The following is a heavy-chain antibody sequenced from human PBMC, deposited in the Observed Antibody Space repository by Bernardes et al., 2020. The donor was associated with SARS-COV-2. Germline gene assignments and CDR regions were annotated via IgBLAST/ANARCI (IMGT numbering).Heavy chain of an antibody. CDR2: INSGGDSP. D-gene: IGHD3-10*01. CDR3: VRDPYLGSGSYPQPYWYFDL. J-gene: IGHJ2*01. V-gene: IGHV3-64D*06. Sequence: GGSLRLSCSASGFTFRTYDMHWVRQAPGTGLEYVSTINSGGDSPFYINTVKGRFTISRDNSKNTVYLQLSSLRPDDTATYFCVRDPYLGSGSYPQPYWYFDLWVRGTLVTVSS. CDR1: GFTFRTYD.